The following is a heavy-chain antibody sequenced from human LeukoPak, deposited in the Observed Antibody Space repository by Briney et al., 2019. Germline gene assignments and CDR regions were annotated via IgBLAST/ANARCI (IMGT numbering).Heavy chain of an antibody. J-gene: IGHJ3*02. CDR3: AKGSSWYRVYGKKAFDI. CDR1: GFTFSSYA. D-gene: IGHD6-13*01. Sequence: GGSLRLSCAASGFTFSSYAMSWVRQAPGKGLEWVSAISGSGGSTYYADSVKGRFTISRDNSKNTLYLQMNSLRAEDTAVYYCAKGSSWYRVYGKKAFDIWGQGTMVTVSS. CDR2: ISGSGGST. V-gene: IGHV3-23*01.